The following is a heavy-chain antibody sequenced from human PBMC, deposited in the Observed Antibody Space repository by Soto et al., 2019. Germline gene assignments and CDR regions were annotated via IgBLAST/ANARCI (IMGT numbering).Heavy chain of an antibody. CDR2: INSDGSST. V-gene: IGHV3-74*01. D-gene: IGHD2-2*01. CDR3: ARDGGYCSSTSCYPYYYYGMDV. CDR1: GFTFSSYW. Sequence: GGSLRLSCAASGFTFSSYWMHWVRQAPGKGLVWVSRINSDGSSTSYADSVKGRFTISRDNAKNTLYLQMNSLRAEDTAVYYCARDGGYCSSTSCYPYYYYGMDVWGQGTTVTVSS. J-gene: IGHJ6*02.